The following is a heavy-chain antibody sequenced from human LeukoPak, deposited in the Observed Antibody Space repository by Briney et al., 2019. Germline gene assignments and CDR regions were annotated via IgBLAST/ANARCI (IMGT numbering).Heavy chain of an antibody. Sequence: GSLRLSCAASGFTFSSFAMIWVRQAPGKGLEWVSYISDTSSLTDYADSVKGRFTISRDNAKKSLSLQLNSLRDEDSAVYFCAKVIRGGYGMDVWGQGTTVTVSS. V-gene: IGHV3-48*02. CDR1: GFTFSSFA. CDR2: ISDTSSLT. D-gene: IGHD3-10*01. J-gene: IGHJ6*02. CDR3: AKVIRGGYGMDV.